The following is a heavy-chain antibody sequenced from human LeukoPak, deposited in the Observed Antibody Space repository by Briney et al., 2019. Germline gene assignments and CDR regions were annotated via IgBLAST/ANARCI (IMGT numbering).Heavy chain of an antibody. CDR1: GGSISSYY. CDR2: IYYSGST. D-gene: IGHD5-18*01. CDR3: ARDGRGYSYGLDY. Sequence: SETLSLTCTVSGGSISSYYWSWIRQPPGKGLEWIGYIYYSGSTNYNPSLKSRVTISVDTSKNQFSLKVSSVTAADTAVYYCARDGRGYSYGLDYWGQGTLVTVSS. V-gene: IGHV4-59*01. J-gene: IGHJ4*02.